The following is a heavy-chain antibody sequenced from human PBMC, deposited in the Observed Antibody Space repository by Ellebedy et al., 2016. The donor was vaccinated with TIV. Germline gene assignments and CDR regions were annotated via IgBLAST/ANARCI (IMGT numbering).Heavy chain of an antibody. CDR2: ISYDGSNK. CDR3: ATGGQFDY. CDR1: GFTFSSYA. V-gene: IGHV3-30*03. Sequence: GESLKISCAASGFTFSSYAMSWVRQAPGKGLEWVAVISYDGSNKYYADSVKGRFTISRDNSKNTLYLQMNSLRAEDTAVYYCATGGQFDYWGQGTLVTVSS. D-gene: IGHD1-14*01. J-gene: IGHJ4*02.